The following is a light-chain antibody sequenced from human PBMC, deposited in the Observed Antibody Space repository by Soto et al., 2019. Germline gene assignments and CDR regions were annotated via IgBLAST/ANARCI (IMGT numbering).Light chain of an antibody. V-gene: IGKV1-33*01. Sequence: DIQMTQSPSSLSASVGDRVTITCQASQDISNYLNWYQQKPGKAPKLLIYDASNLETGVPSRFSGSGSGTDFTVTISSLQPEDIATYYCQQYDKAPSFGGGTKVDSK. CDR2: DAS. J-gene: IGKJ4*01. CDR3: QQYDKAPS. CDR1: QDISNY.